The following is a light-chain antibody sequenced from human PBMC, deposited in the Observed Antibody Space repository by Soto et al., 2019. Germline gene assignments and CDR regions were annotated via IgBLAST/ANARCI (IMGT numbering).Light chain of an antibody. V-gene: IGLV2-14*01. Sequence: QSALTQPASVSGSPGQSITISCTGTSSDVGGYHYVSWYQQHPGKAPKLMIFDVSNRPSGVSNRFSGSKSGNTASLTISGLQADDEADYYCSSYTDTNTPVVFGGGTKLTVL. CDR1: SSDVGGYHY. CDR3: SSYTDTNTPVV. J-gene: IGLJ2*01. CDR2: DVS.